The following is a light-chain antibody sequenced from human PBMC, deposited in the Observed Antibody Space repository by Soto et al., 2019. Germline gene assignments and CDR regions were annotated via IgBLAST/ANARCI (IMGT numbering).Light chain of an antibody. V-gene: IGKV1-5*01. CDR3: QEYNSYSLT. CDR1: QSISTW. J-gene: IGKJ4*01. Sequence: DIQMTQSPSTLSASVGDRVTITCRASQSISTWVAWYQQKPGKAPKLLIYAASTLESGVPSRFSGSGSGTEFTLTVSSLRPDDFATYYCQEYNSYSLTFGGGTKV. CDR2: AAS.